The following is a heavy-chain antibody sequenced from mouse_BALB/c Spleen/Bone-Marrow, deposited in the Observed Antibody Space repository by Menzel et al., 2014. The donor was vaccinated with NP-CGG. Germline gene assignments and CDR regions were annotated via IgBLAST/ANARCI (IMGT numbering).Heavy chain of an antibody. D-gene: IGHD1-1*02. CDR3: ARVKLWSYAMDY. Sequence: EVQLQQSGAELVKPGASVKLSCTASGFNIKDTYMHWVKQRPEQGLEWIGRIDPANGNTKYDPKFQGKATIIADTSSNTAYLQLSSLTSEDTAVYYCARVKLWSYAMDYWGQGTSVTVSS. J-gene: IGHJ4*01. CDR1: GFNIKDTY. V-gene: IGHV14-3*02. CDR2: IDPANGNT.